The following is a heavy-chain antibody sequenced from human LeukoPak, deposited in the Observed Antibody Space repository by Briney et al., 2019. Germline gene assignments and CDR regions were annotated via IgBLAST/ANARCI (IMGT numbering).Heavy chain of an antibody. D-gene: IGHD2-8*01. J-gene: IGHJ4*02. Sequence: GGSLRLSCAASGFTFSSYEMNWVRQAPGKGLEWVSYISSSGSTIYYADSVKGRFTISRDNAKNSLYLQMNSLRAEDTAVYYCARDRYCTNGVCPIVWGQGTLVTVS. V-gene: IGHV3-48*03. CDR1: GFTFSSYE. CDR2: ISSSGSTI. CDR3: ARDRYCTNGVCPIV.